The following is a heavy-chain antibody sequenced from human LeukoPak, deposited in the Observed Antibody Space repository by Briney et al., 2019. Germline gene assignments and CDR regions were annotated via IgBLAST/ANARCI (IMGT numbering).Heavy chain of an antibody. D-gene: IGHD1-26*01. CDR3: AKDGGYSGSYAIFDY. V-gene: IGHV3-9*01. CDR1: GFTFDDYA. Sequence: GRSLRLSCAASGFTFDDYAMHWVRQAPGKGLEWVSGISWNSGSIGYADSVKVRFTISRDNAKNSLYLQMNSLRAEDTALYYCAKDGGYSGSYAIFDYWGQGTLVTVSS. CDR2: ISWNSGSI. J-gene: IGHJ4*02.